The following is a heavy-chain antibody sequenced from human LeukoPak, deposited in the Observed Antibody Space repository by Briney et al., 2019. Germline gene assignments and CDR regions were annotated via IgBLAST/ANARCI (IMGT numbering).Heavy chain of an antibody. Sequence: PGGSLRLSRVASGYTFSNWGMHWVRQAPGKGLEWVAIMSNDGRETKYADSVKGRFTISRDNSKNTLYLQMNSLRDDDTAVYHCAKAVDRMGYHLDHWGQGTLVTVSS. CDR2: MSNDGRET. J-gene: IGHJ4*02. D-gene: IGHD3-16*02. V-gene: IGHV3-30*18. CDR1: GYTFSNWG. CDR3: AKAVDRMGYHLDH.